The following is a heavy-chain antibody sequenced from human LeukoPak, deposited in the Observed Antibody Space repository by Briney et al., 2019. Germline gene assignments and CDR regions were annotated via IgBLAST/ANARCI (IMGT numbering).Heavy chain of an antibody. Sequence: PSETLSLTSTVSRGSTSVYYSSSIRQTPGEGLWWIGYIYYSVSTNYTPPPKSLVTTSADTSKNTFSPMLGSVTAVDTAVYYCARGGAGEKPHSNFYYVRRGGWFDPWGQGTLVTVSS. CDR1: RGSTSVYY. J-gene: IGHJ5*02. CDR2: IYYSVST. D-gene: IGHD3-22*01. V-gene: IGHV4-59*12. CDR3: ARGGAGEKPHSNFYYVRRGGWFDP.